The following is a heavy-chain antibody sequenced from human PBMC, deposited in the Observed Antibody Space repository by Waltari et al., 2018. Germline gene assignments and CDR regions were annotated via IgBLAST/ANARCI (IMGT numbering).Heavy chain of an antibody. D-gene: IGHD3-3*01. J-gene: IGHJ4*02. V-gene: IGHV4-34*01. CDR3: ARGLLHFNFWSKSEIGKEVYFDL. CDR2: INHSRRT. Sequence: QVQLQQWGAGLLKPSETLSLTCGVSGGVLSGYYWRWIRQSQGKGLEWIAEINHSRRTNYNPSLKSRVNLSVDTPKNQFSLKLTSMTAADTAVYYCARGLLHFNFWSKSEIGKEVYFDLWGQGTLVTVSS. CDR1: GGVLSGYY.